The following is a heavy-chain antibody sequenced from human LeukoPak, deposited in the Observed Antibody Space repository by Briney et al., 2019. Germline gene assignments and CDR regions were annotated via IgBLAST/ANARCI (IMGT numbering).Heavy chain of an antibody. CDR2: ISAYNGNT. CDR1: GYTFTSYG. J-gene: IGHJ4*02. D-gene: IGHD3-22*01. Sequence: ASVKVSCKASGYTFTSYGISWVRQAPGQELEWMGWISAYNGNTNYAQKLQGRVTMTTDTSTSTAYMELRSLRSDDTAVYYCARYYDSSGYYYFFDYWGQGALVTVSS. V-gene: IGHV1-18*01. CDR3: ARYYDSSGYYYFFDY.